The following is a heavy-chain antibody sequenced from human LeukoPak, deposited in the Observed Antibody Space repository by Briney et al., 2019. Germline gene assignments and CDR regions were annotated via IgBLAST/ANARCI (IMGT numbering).Heavy chain of an antibody. CDR3: ASSKETTYYYFDY. CDR1: GYTFTGYY. D-gene: IGHD2/OR15-2a*01. J-gene: IGHJ4*02. CDR2: INPNSGGT. V-gene: IGHV1-2*02. Sequence: ASVKVSCKASGYTFTGYYMHWVRQAPGQGLEWMGWINPNSGGTNYAQKFQGRVTMTRDTSISTAYMELSSLRSEDTAVYYCASSKETTYYYFDYWGQGTLVTVSS.